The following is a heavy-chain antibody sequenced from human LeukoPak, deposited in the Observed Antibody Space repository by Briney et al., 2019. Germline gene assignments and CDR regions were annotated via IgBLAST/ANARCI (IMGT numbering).Heavy chain of an antibody. CDR1: GFTFTNAW. CDR2: IKTKTDGGTT. Sequence: GGSLRLSCAASGFTFTNAWMSWVSQAPGKGLEWVGQIKTKTDGGTTDSAATVKGRFTISRDDSKSTLYLQMNSLKTEDTAMYYCTTLYGSGNYYWGQGTLVTVSS. CDR3: TTLYGSGNYY. J-gene: IGHJ4*02. V-gene: IGHV3-15*01. D-gene: IGHD3-10*01.